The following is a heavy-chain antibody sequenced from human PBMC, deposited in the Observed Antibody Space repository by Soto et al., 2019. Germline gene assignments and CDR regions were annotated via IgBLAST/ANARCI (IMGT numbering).Heavy chain of an antibody. CDR2: IYPGDSDT. D-gene: IGHD5-12*01. CDR3: ARLAMATRRGYYGMDV. V-gene: IGHV5-51*01. J-gene: IGHJ6*02. CDR1: GYSFTSYW. Sequence: PGESLKISCKGSGYSFTSYWIGWVRQMPGKGLEWMGIIYPGDSDTRYSPSFQGHVTISADKSISTAYLQWSSLKASDTAMYYCARLAMATRRGYYGMDVWGQGTTVTVSS.